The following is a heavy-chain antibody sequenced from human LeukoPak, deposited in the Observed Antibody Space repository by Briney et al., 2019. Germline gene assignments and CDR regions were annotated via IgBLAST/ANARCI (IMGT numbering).Heavy chain of an antibody. D-gene: IGHD3-22*01. Sequence: ASVKVSCKASGYTFTSYYMHWVRQAPGQGLEWMGIINPSGGSTSYAQKFQGRVTMTRDMSTSTVYMELSSLRSEDTAVYYCARGSPYYDRNSDAFDIWGQGTMVTVSS. CDR3: ARGSPYYDRNSDAFDI. CDR2: INPSGGST. V-gene: IGHV1-46*01. J-gene: IGHJ3*02. CDR1: GYTFTSYY.